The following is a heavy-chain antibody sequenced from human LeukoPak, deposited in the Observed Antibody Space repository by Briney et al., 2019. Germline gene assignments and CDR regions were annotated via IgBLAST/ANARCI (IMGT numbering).Heavy chain of an antibody. V-gene: IGHV4-59*01. CDR3: ASWLQLRPDAFDI. CDR2: IYYSGST. CDR1: GGSISSYY. J-gene: IGHJ3*02. D-gene: IGHD5-24*01. Sequence: PSETLSLTCTVSGGSISSYYWSWIRQPPGKGLEWIGYIYYSGSTNYNPSLKSRVTISVDTSKNQFSLKLSSVTAADTAVYYCASWLQLRPDAFDIWGQGTMVTVSS.